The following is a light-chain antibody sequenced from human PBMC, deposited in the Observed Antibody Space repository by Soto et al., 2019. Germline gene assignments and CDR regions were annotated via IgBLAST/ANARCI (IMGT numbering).Light chain of an antibody. J-gene: IGKJ4*01. V-gene: IGKV1-39*01. CDR3: QQSYSTPFFT. CDR2: AAS. Sequence: DIPMTQSPSSLSASVGDRVTITCRSSQSISSYLNWYQQKPGKAPKLLIYAASSLQSGVPSRFSSRGSGTDFTLTISSLQPEDFATYYCQQSYSTPFFTFGGGTKVEIK. CDR1: QSISSY.